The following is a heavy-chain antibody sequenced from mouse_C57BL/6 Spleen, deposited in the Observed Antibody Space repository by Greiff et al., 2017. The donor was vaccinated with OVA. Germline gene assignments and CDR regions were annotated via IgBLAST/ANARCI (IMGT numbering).Heavy chain of an antibody. CDR1: GYTFTSYG. D-gene: IGHD1-1*01. V-gene: IGHV1-81*01. CDR3: ARSLTVEGY. CDR2: IYPRSGTT. Sequence: QVQLQQSGAELARPGASVTLSCKASGYTFTSYGISWVKQRTGQGLEWIGEIYPRSGTTYYTEKFKGKAILTEDKYYSTASVELRSLTSEDSTVYFCARSLTVEGYWGQGTTLTVSS. J-gene: IGHJ2*01.